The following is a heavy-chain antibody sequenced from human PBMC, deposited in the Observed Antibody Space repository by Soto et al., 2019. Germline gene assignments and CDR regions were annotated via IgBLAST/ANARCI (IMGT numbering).Heavy chain of an antibody. D-gene: IGHD6-19*01. J-gene: IGHJ6*02. CDR2: MNPTSGNT. V-gene: IGHV1-8*01. CDR3: ARLDGIAVAGNYYYYYGMDV. Sequence: ASVKVSCKPSGYTFTSYDITWVRQATGQGLEWMGWMNPTSGNTGYAQKFPGRVTMTRNTSISTAYMQLSSLRSEDTAVYYCARLDGIAVAGNYYYYYGMDVWGQGTTVTVSS. CDR1: GYTFTSYD.